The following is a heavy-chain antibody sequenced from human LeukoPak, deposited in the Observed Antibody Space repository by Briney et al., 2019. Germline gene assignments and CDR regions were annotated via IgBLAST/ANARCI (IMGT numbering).Heavy chain of an antibody. CDR3: AREGSSGRTYYFDY. J-gene: IGHJ4*02. CDR2: IIPIFGTA. D-gene: IGHD6-13*01. Sequence: GASVKVSCKASGGTFSSYAISWVRPAPGQGLEWMGGIIPIFGTANYAQKFQGRVTITTDESTSTAYMELSSLRSEDTAVYYCAREGSSGRTYYFDYWGQGTLVTVSS. V-gene: IGHV1-69*05. CDR1: GGTFSSYA.